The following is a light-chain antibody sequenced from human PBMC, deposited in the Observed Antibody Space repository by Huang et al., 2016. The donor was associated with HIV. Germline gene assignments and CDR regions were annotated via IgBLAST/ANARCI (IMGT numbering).Light chain of an antibody. J-gene: IGKJ1*01. CDR1: QSVSSN. Sequence: EIVMTQSPGTLSLSPGERATLSCRPSQSVSSNVAWYQHKPGQAPRPLIYGASTRATGVPARFSGSGSGTEFTLTISSLQSDDFVVYYCQQYQDWPRTFGQGTKVEIK. V-gene: IGKV3-15*01. CDR3: QQYQDWPRT. CDR2: GAS.